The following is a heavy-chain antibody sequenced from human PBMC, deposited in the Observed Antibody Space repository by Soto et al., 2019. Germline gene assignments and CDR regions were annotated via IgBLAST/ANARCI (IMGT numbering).Heavy chain of an antibody. Sequence: AGGSLRLSCAASGFTFSSYSMNWVRQAPGKGLEWVSSISSSSSYIYYADSVKGRFTISRDNAKNSLYLQMNSLRAEDTAVYYCAREGDNSGYDLAPFDYWGQGTLVTVSS. J-gene: IGHJ4*02. CDR2: ISSSSSYI. D-gene: IGHD5-12*01. CDR3: AREGDNSGYDLAPFDY. CDR1: GFTFSSYS. V-gene: IGHV3-21*01.